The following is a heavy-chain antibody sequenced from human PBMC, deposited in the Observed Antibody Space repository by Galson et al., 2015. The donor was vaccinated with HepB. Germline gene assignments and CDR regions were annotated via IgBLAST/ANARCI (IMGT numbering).Heavy chain of an antibody. CDR1: GFTFSSYS. Sequence: SLRLSCAASGFTFSSYSMNWVRQAPGKGLEWVSSISSSSSYIYYADSVKGRFTISRDNAKNSLYLQMNSLRAEDTAVYYCARDPFIAVAGHTDAFDIWGQGTMVTVSS. CDR3: ARDPFIAVAGHTDAFDI. J-gene: IGHJ3*02. CDR2: ISSSSSYI. V-gene: IGHV3-21*01. D-gene: IGHD6-19*01.